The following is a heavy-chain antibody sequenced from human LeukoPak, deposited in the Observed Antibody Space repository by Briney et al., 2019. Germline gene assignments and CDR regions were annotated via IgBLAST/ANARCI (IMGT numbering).Heavy chain of an antibody. D-gene: IGHD1-26*01. Sequence: GGSLRLSCSPPGFTFSRYAMHWVRQAPGKGLEYVSGINDNGGRTHYGDSVKGRFSISRDNSKNTLHLQMSTLRAEDTALYYCVKDVGGSYAFDYWGQGILVTVAS. V-gene: IGHV3-64D*09. CDR3: VKDVGGSYAFDY. J-gene: IGHJ4*02. CDR2: INDNGGRT. CDR1: GFTFSRYA.